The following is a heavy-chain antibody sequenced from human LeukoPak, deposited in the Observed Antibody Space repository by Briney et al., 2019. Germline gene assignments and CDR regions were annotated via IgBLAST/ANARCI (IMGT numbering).Heavy chain of an antibody. D-gene: IGHD4-23*01. CDR3: ARDPGTRVVTPGVIWFDP. CDR2: IIPIFGTA. Sequence: SVKVSCKASGGTFSSHAISWVRQAPGQGLEWMGRIIPIFGTANYAQKFQGRVTITTDESTSTAYMELSSLRSEDTAVYYCARDPGTRVVTPGVIWFDPWGQGTLVTVSS. J-gene: IGHJ5*02. CDR1: GGTFSSHA. V-gene: IGHV1-69*05.